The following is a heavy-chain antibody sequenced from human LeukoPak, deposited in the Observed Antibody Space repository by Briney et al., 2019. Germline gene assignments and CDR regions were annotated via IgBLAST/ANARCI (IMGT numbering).Heavy chain of an antibody. J-gene: IGHJ4*02. CDR3: TRVEWLLGPFDY. Sequence: GGSLRLSCVASGFTVSNNYLNWVRQAPGKGLKWVSVIYSGGSTFYADSVKGRFTISRDNSENTLYLQMNSLRPEDTAVYYCTRVEWLLGPFDYWGQGTLVTVSS. CDR1: GFTVSNNY. V-gene: IGHV3-53*05. CDR2: IYSGGST. D-gene: IGHD5-12*01.